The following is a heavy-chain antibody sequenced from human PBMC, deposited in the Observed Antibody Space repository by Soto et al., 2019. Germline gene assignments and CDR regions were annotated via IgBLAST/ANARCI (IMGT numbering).Heavy chain of an antibody. CDR3: ARHRRYDILTGPMDV. Sequence: GGSLRLSCAASGFTFSSYWMHWVRQAPGKGLVWVSRINSDGSSTSYADSVKGRFTISRDNAKNTLYLQMNSLRAEDTAVYYCARHRRYDILTGPMDVWGQGTTVTVPS. CDR1: GFTFSSYW. J-gene: IGHJ6*02. D-gene: IGHD3-9*01. CDR2: INSDGSST. V-gene: IGHV3-74*01.